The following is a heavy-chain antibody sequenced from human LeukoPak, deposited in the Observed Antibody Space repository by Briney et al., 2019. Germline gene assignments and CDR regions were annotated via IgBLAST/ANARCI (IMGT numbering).Heavy chain of an antibody. Sequence: SQTLSLTCTVSGGSLSSGSYYWSWIRQPAGKGLEWIGRIYTSGSTNYNPSLKSRVTISVDTSKNQFSLKLSSVTAADTAVYYCARAVHYSGTSDQYTGGWYYFDFWGQGTLVTVSS. CDR3: ARAVHYSGTSDQYTGGWYYFDF. D-gene: IGHD3-10*01. V-gene: IGHV4-61*02. J-gene: IGHJ4*02. CDR2: IYTSGST. CDR1: GGSLSSGSYY.